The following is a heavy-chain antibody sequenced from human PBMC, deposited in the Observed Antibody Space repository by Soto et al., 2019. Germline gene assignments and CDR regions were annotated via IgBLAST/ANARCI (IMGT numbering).Heavy chain of an antibody. CDR1: GGTFSSYA. V-gene: IGHV1-69*13. D-gene: IGHD3-16*02. CDR3: ASGAGSYRVYYYGMDV. Sequence: SVKVSCKASGGTFSSYAISWVRQAPGRGLEWMGGIIPIFGTANYAQKFQGRVTITADASTSTAYVELSSLRAEDTAVYYCASGAGSYRVYYYGMDVWGQGTKVTVYS. J-gene: IGHJ6*02. CDR2: IIPIFGTA.